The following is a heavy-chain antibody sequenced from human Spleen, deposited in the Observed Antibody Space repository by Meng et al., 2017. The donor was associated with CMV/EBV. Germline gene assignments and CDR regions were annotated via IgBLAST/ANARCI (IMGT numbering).Heavy chain of an antibody. CDR1: GYTFTSYY. J-gene: IGHJ4*02. V-gene: IGHV1-46*01. CDR2: INPSGGST. D-gene: IGHD3-10*01. Sequence: SVKVSCKASGYTFTSYYMHWVRQAPGQGLEWMGIINPSGGSTSYAQKFQGRVTMTRDTSTSTVYMELSSLRSEDTAVYYCASAGGITREIHYWGQGTLVTVSS. CDR3: ASAGGITREIHY.